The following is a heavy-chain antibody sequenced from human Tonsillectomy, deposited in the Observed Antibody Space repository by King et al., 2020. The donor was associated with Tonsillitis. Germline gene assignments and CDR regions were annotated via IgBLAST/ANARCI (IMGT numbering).Heavy chain of an antibody. Sequence: QLQESGPGLVKPSETLSLTCTVSGGSISSSSYYWGWIRQPPGKGLEWIGSIYYSGSTYYNPSLKSRVTISVDTSKNQFSLKLSSVTAADTAVYYCATTFRGYSYGRKFDYWGQGTLVTVS. J-gene: IGHJ4*02. CDR2: IYYSGST. CDR1: GGSISSSSYY. D-gene: IGHD5-18*01. CDR3: ATTFRGYSYGRKFDY. V-gene: IGHV4-39*07.